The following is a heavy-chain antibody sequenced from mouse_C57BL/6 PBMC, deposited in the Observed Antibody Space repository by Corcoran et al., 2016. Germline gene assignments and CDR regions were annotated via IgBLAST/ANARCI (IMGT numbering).Heavy chain of an antibody. J-gene: IGHJ1*03. D-gene: IGHD1-1*01. Sequence: EAQLQQSGPELVKPGASVKISCKASGYTFTDYYMNWVKQSHGKSLEWIGDINPNNGGTSYNQKFKGKATLTVDKSSSTAYMELRSLTSEDSAVYYCARSITTRYFDVWGTGTTVTVSS. CDR1: GYTFTDYY. CDR2: INPNNGGT. CDR3: ARSITTRYFDV. V-gene: IGHV1-26*01.